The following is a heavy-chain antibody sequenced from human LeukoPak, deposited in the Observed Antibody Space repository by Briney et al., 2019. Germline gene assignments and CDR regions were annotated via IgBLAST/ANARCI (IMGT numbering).Heavy chain of an antibody. CDR3: ARDKCTITEYFQH. J-gene: IGHJ1*01. Sequence: GASVKVSCKASGYTFTSYGISWVRQAPGQGPEWMGWISGYNGNTKYAQKIQGRVTMTTDTSTSTAYMELRSLRSDDTAVYYCARDKCTITEYFQHWGQGTLVTVSS. V-gene: IGHV1-18*01. CDR1: GYTFTSYG. D-gene: IGHD1-1*01. CDR2: ISGYNGNT.